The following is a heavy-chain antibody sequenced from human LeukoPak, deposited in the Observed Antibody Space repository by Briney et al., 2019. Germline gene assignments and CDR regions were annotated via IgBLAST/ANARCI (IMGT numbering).Heavy chain of an antibody. Sequence: GGSLRLSCTASGFTFGDYAMSWVRQAPGKGLEWVGFIRSKAYGGTTEYAASVKGRFTISRDDSKSIAYLQMNSLKTEDTAVYYCTSTMSVADLWGHYYYYYMDVWGKGTTVTISS. D-gene: IGHD3-16*01. V-gene: IGHV3-49*04. CDR3: TSTMSVADLWGHYYYYYMDV. CDR2: IRSKAYGGTT. CDR1: GFTFGDYA. J-gene: IGHJ6*03.